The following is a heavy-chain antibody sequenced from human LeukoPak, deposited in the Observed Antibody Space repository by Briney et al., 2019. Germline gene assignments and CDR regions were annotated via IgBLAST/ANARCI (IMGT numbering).Heavy chain of an antibody. CDR3: ARDGYYDSSGYSYFDY. CDR1: GVSLSRYH. Sequence: SETLSLTCIVSGVSLSRYHWSWIRQPAGKGLEWLGRVHTSGTTNYNPSLASRVTMSVDTSKNQFSLYLSSVTAADTAVYYCARDGYYDSSGYSYFDYWGQGALVTVSS. V-gene: IGHV4-4*07. CDR2: VHTSGTT. D-gene: IGHD3-22*01. J-gene: IGHJ4*02.